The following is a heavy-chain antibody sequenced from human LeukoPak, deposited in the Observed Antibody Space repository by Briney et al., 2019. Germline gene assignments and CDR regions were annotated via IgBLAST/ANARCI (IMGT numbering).Heavy chain of an antibody. J-gene: IGHJ6*03. V-gene: IGHV4-34*01. D-gene: IGHD6-6*01. CDR3: ARLPRIAALRIYYYMDV. Sequence: SETPSLTCTVYGGSFSGYYWSWIRQPPGKGLEWIGEINHSGSTNYNPSLKSRVTISVDTSKNQFSLKLSSVTAADTAVYYCARLPRIAALRIYYYMDVWGKGTTVTVSS. CDR1: GGSFSGYY. CDR2: INHSGST.